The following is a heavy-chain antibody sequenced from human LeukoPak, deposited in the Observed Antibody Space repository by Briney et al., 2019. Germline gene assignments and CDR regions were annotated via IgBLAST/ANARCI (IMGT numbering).Heavy chain of an antibody. J-gene: IGHJ5*02. V-gene: IGHV4-30-2*01. CDR2: ISHSGST. Sequence: NPSQTLSLTCTVSGGSISSGTYYWSWIRQPPGKGLEWIGYISHSGSTYYNPSLKSRVTISVDRSKNQFSLKLSSVTAADTAVYYCARRLEVPGGIGRFDPWGQGTLVTVSS. D-gene: IGHD2-2*01. CDR1: GGSISSGTYY. CDR3: ARRLEVPGGIGRFDP.